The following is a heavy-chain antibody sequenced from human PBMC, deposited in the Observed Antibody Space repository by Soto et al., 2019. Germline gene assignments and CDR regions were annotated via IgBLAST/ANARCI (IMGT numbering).Heavy chain of an antibody. Sequence: QVQLVQSGVEVKKPGASVKVSCKASGYTFISHGISWVRQAPGQGLEWMGWISGKNGNTNYAQKLQCRVTLTTDTSTRTAYMELRSLRSDDTAVYYCARVSSSIVVVPDYGMDVWGQGTTVTVSS. CDR3: ARVSSSIVVVPDYGMDV. J-gene: IGHJ6*02. CDR1: GYTFISHG. CDR2: ISGKNGNT. D-gene: IGHD2-15*01. V-gene: IGHV1-18*04.